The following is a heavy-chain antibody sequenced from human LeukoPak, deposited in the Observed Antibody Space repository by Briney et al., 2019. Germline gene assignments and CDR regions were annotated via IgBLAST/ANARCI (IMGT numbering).Heavy chain of an antibody. CDR1: GYSISSGYY. CDR3: ASGPIGFGELTLDY. D-gene: IGHD3-10*01. V-gene: IGHV4-38-2*02. CDR2: IYHSGST. J-gene: IGHJ4*02. Sequence: PSETLSLTCTVSGYSISSGYYWGWIRQPPGKGLEWIGSIYHSGSTYYNPSLKSRVTISVDTSKNQFSLKLSSVTAADTAVYYCASGPIGFGELTLDYWGQGTLVTVSS.